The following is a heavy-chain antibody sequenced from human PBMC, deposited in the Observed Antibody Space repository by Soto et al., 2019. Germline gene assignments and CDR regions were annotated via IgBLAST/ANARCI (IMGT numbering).Heavy chain of an antibody. CDR1: GFTFSNYA. Sequence: PGGSLRLSCAASGFTFSNYAMTWVRQAPGRGLEWVSSLTGSGGGTYYADSVKGRFTISRDNSKDTLFLQMNSLRAEDTAVYYCAKAGRLVINWFDPWGQGTLVTVSS. J-gene: IGHJ5*02. D-gene: IGHD2-21*01. CDR3: AKAGRLVINWFDP. CDR2: LTGSGGGT. V-gene: IGHV3-23*01.